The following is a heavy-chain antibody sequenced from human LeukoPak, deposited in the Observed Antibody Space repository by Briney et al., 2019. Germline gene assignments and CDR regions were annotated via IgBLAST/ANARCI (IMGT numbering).Heavy chain of an antibody. CDR3: AKDHYWSIDY. J-gene: IGHJ4*02. CDR2: IKGGGIST. CDR1: GFDFSSNW. V-gene: IGHV3-74*01. D-gene: IGHD3-3*01. Sequence: GGSLRLSCAASGFDFSSNWMHWVRHAPGQGLVWVSRIKGGGISTNYADSVKGRFTISRDIAKNTLYLQMNSLRAEDTGVYYCAKDHYWSIDYWGRGTLVTVSS.